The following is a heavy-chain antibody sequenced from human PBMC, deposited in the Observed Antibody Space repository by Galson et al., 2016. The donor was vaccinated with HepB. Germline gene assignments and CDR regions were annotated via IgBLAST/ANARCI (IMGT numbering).Heavy chain of an antibody. V-gene: IGHV3-74*01. CDR2: IKNDGSDT. CDR1: GFSFNTYW. CDR3: AKDDYMKA. D-gene: IGHD3-16*01. J-gene: IGHJ5*02. Sequence: SLRLSCAASGFSFNTYWMHWVRQAPGKGLVWVARIKNDGSDTYYADSVKGRFTISRDNAKSTPHLRMNSLRADDTAVYYCAKDDYMKAWGQGTLVTVSS.